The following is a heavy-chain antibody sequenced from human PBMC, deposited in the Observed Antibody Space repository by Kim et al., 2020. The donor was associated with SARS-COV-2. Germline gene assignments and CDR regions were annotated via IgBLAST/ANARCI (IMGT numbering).Heavy chain of an antibody. Sequence: ASVKVSCKASGYTFTSYAMNWVRQAPGQRLEWMGWINAGDGNTKYSQKFQGRVTITRDTSASTAYMELSSLRSEDTAVYYCARDMPRHFDFWCGYSYYYYYGMDVWGQGTTVTVSS. V-gene: IGHV1-3*01. CDR2: INAGDGNT. CDR3: ARDMPRHFDFWCGYSYYYYYGMDV. CDR1: GYTFTSYA. J-gene: IGHJ6*02. D-gene: IGHD3-3*01.